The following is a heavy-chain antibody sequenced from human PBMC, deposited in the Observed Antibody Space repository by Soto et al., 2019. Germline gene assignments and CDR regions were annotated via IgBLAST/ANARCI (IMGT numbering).Heavy chain of an antibody. CDR2: IYPDESDT. CDR3: VRMGFSGGGYLSYYCYGMDI. J-gene: IGHJ6*02. CDR1: GYSFTKYW. Sequence: GESLKISCKGPGYSFTKYWIGWVRQMPGKGLEWMAIIYPDESDTKYSPSFQGQVAISADNSISTAYLQWSSLKASDTAMYYCVRMGFSGGGYLSYYCYGMDIWGQGTTVTVSS. V-gene: IGHV5-51*01. D-gene: IGHD5-12*01.